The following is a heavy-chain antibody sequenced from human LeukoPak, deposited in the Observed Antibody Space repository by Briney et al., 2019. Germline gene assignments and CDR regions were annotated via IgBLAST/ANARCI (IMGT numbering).Heavy chain of an antibody. CDR3: AKGMDYYGSGSYWSFDY. CDR2: ISSSSSYI. Sequence: PGGSLRLSCAASGFTFSSYSMNWVRQAPGKGLEWVSSISSSSSYIYYADSVKGRFTISRDNAKNSLYLQMNSLRAEDTAVYYCAKGMDYYGSGSYWSFDYWGQGTLVTVSS. J-gene: IGHJ4*02. V-gene: IGHV3-21*01. D-gene: IGHD3-10*01. CDR1: GFTFSSYS.